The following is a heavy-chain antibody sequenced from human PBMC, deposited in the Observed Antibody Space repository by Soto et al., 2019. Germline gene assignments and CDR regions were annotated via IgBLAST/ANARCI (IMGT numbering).Heavy chain of an antibody. CDR2: IYNGERT. CDR1: GASVRNFY. J-gene: IGHJ4*02. V-gene: IGHV4-59*02. CDR3: AQITGWAGFDY. Sequence: QVHLQESGPGLVKPSETMSLTCTASGASVRNFYWNWVRQFPGKGLEWIGHIYNGERTNYNPSLKSRVTISVDTSKNQFSLKLSSVTVADTAVSYCAQITGWAGFDYWGQGTLVAVPS. D-gene: IGHD6-19*01.